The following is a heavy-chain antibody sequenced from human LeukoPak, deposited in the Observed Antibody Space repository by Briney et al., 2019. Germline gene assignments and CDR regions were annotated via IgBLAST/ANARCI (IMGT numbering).Heavy chain of an antibody. CDR1: GGSFSGYY. V-gene: IGHV4-34*01. CDR2: INHSGST. Sequence: SSETLSLTCAVYGGSFSGYYWSWIRQPPGKGLEWIGEINHSGSTNYNPSLKSRVTISVDTSKSQFSLKLSSVTAADTAVYYCASFGIAAAGTDYWGQGTLVTVSS. CDR3: ASFGIAAAGTDY. J-gene: IGHJ4*02. D-gene: IGHD6-13*01.